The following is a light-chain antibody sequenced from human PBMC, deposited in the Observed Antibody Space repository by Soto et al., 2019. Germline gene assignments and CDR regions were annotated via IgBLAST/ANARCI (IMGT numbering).Light chain of an antibody. J-gene: IGLJ7*01. Sequence: QSVLTQPPSVSGAPGQRVTISCTGNSSNIGAGYDVHWYQQLPGTAPKLLIYGNSNRPSGVPDRFSGSKSGTSASLAIPGLQAEDEADYYGQAYDSSLSGSVFGGGTQLTFL. CDR3: QAYDSSLSGSV. CDR2: GNS. CDR1: SSNIGAGYD. V-gene: IGLV1-40*01.